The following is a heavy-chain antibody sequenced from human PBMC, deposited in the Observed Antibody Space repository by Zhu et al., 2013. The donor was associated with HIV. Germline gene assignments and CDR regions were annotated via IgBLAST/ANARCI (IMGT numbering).Heavy chain of an antibody. J-gene: IGHJ4*02. D-gene: IGHD6-25*01. CDR2: ITPALYT. V-gene: IGHV1-46*01. CDR1: AYTFSNSF. Sequence: QVQLVQSGAEVREPGASVKVSCKTSAYTFSNSFIHWVRQAPGQGLEWIGIITPALYTNYVQNFQGRATVTRDTSTNTVYLEVSSLTSGDTAIYYCAREPSGGSLYFDYWGPGTLVAVSS. CDR3: AREPSGGSLYFDY.